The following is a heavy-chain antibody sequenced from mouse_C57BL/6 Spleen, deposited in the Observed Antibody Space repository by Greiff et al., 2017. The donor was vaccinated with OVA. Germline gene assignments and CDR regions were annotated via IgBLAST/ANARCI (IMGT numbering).Heavy chain of an antibody. D-gene: IGHD1-1*01. CDR3: ARTLYYGSPFDV. Sequence: QVQLKQSGAELVKPGASVKISCKASGYAFSSYWMNWVKQRPGKGLEWIGQIYPGDGDTNYNGKFKGKATLTADKSSSTAYMQLSSLTSEDSAVYFCARTLYYGSPFDVWGTGTTVTVSS. J-gene: IGHJ1*03. V-gene: IGHV1-80*01. CDR1: GYAFSSYW. CDR2: IYPGDGDT.